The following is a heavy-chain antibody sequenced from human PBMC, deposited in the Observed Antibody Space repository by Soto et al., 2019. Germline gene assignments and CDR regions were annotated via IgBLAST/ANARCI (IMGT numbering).Heavy chain of an antibody. Sequence: QVQLVESGGGVVQPGRSLRLSCAASGFIFSSYGMHWVRQAPGKGLEWVAVISYEGSHTYYADSVKGRFTITRDNSKNTLYLQINSLLPEDTAVYYCAKEVHCGGGSCSWSEGFDYWGQGTLVTVSS. CDR2: ISYEGSHT. CDR1: GFIFSSYG. J-gene: IGHJ4*02. V-gene: IGHV3-30*18. CDR3: AKEVHCGGGSCSWSEGFDY. D-gene: IGHD2-15*01.